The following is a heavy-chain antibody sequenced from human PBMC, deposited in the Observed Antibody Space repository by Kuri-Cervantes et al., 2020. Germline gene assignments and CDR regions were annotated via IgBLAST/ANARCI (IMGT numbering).Heavy chain of an antibody. CDR2: INAHWGT. V-gene: IGHV3-23*01. D-gene: IGHD6-13*01. CDR3: AKEPSAGGTPYFDS. CDR1: GFTFSSYA. Sequence: GGSLRLSCAASGFTFSSYAMSWVRQAPGKGLEWVSGINAHWGTFYPDSVKGRLTISRDNSKNTVFLQMNSLRAEDTAIYYCAKEPSAGGTPYFDSWGQGTLVTVSS. J-gene: IGHJ4*02.